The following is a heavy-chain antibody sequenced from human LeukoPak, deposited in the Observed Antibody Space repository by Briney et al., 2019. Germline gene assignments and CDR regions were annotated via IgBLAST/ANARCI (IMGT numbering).Heavy chain of an antibody. CDR3: ARSFSSTTFMDV. CDR1: GGSISSSPYY. D-gene: IGHD2-2*01. Sequence: SETLSLTCTVSGGSISSSPYYWVWIRQPPGKGLECIGNMYYTGTTYYNPSLKSRVTIFVDTSKNQFSLELSSVTAADTAVYFCARSFSSTTFMDVWGQGTTVTVSS. V-gene: IGHV4-39*01. CDR2: MYYTGTT. J-gene: IGHJ6*02.